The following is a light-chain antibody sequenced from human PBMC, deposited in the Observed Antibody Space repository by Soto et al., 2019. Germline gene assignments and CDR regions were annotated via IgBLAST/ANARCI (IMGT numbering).Light chain of an antibody. CDR3: QHADSFPLIT. Sequence: DIQMTQSPSSVSASVGDRVTITCRSSKDISTWLAWYQQKPGKAPKLLIYAASSLQSGVPSRFSGSGSGTDFTLTISSLQPEDFATYYCQHADSFPLITFGQGTRLDIK. CDR2: AAS. V-gene: IGKV1-12*01. J-gene: IGKJ5*01. CDR1: KDISTW.